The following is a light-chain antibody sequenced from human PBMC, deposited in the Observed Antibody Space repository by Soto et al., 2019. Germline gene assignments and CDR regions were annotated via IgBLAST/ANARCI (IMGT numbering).Light chain of an antibody. J-gene: IGKJ2*01. Sequence: DIQMTQSPSTLSASVGDRVTITCRASQSISSWLAWYQQKPGKAPKLLIYDASSLESGVPSRCSGSGSGTEFTLTLSSLQPDDFATYYCQQYNSYDTFGQGTKLEIK. V-gene: IGKV1-5*01. CDR1: QSISSW. CDR2: DAS. CDR3: QQYNSYDT.